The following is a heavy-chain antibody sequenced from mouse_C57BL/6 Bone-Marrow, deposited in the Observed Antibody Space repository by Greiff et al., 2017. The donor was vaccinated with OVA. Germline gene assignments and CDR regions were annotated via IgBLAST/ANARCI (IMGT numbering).Heavy chain of an antibody. J-gene: IGHJ3*01. CDR1: GSTFTGYW. CDR2: IIPGIGGP. D-gene: IGHD1-1*02. Sequence: QVQLQQPGTELVKPGASVRLSCKASGSTFTGYWIQWVKQRPGHGLSWIGNIIPGIGGPTYNEKFKGKATLTVNKSSSAAYMQLSSLTSEDSAVYYCAGEEVYYGWFAYWGQGTLVTVSA. V-gene: IGHV1-53*01. CDR3: AGEEVYYGWFAY.